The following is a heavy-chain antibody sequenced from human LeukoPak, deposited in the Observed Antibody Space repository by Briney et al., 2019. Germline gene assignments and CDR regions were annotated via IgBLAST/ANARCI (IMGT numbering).Heavy chain of an antibody. V-gene: IGHV3-23*01. CDR3: ARARGIAAAMDY. Sequence: GGSLRLSCAASGFTFSSYGMSWVRQAPGKGLEWVSAISGSGGSTYYADSVKGRFTISRDNAKNSLYLQMNSLRAEDTAVYYCARARGIAAAMDYWGQGTLVTVSS. CDR2: ISGSGGST. CDR1: GFTFSSYG. D-gene: IGHD6-13*01. J-gene: IGHJ4*02.